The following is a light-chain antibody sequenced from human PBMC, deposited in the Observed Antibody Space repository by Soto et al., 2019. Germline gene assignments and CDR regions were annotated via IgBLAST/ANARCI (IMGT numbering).Light chain of an antibody. CDR3: QQYNNWPQT. Sequence: EIVLTQSPGTLSLSPGERATLSWRASQSVRNNLAWYQQKPGQAPSLLIYGASTRATDIPARFSGSGSGTEFTLTISSLQSEDFAEYHCQQYNNWPQTFGQGTKVDIK. CDR1: QSVRNN. V-gene: IGKV3-15*01. CDR2: GAS. J-gene: IGKJ1*01.